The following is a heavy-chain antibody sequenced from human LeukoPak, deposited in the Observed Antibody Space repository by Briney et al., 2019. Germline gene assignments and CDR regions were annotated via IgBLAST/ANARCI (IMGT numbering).Heavy chain of an antibody. D-gene: IGHD2-2*02. V-gene: IGHV1-8*01. CDR1: GYTFTSYD. CDR2: MNPNSGNT. CDR3: ARGTPDIVVVPAAIFYYYMDV. J-gene: IGHJ6*03. Sequence: ASVKVSCKASGYTFTSYDINWVRQATGQGLEWMGWMNPNSGNTGYAQKFQGRVTMTRNTSISTAYMELSSLRSEDTAVYYCARGTPDIVVVPAAIFYYYMDVWGKGTTVTVSS.